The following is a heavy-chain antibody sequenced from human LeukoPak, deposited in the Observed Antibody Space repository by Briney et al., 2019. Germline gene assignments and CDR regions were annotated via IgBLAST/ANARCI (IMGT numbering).Heavy chain of an antibody. D-gene: IGHD3-10*01. CDR3: TTGGSLTMVRGVITLFDY. CDR1: GFTFSNAW. Sequence: GGSLRLSCAASGFTFSNAWMSWVRQAPGKGLEWVGRIKSRTDGGTTDYAAPVKGRFTISRDDSKNTLYLQMNSLKTEDTAVYYCTTGGSLTMVRGVITLFDYWGQGTLVTVSS. CDR2: IKSRTDGGTT. V-gene: IGHV3-15*01. J-gene: IGHJ4*02.